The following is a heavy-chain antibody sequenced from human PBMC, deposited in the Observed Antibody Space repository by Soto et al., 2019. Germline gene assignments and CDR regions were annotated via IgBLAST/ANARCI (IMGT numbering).Heavy chain of an antibody. CDR2: INHSGST. Sequence: QVQLQQWGAGLLKPSETLSLTCAVYGGSFSGYYWSWIRQPPGKGLEWIGEINHSGSTNYNQSLKSRVSISVDTSKNQFSLKLSSVTAADTAVYYCARDLRNYCSGGSCYLGYYFDYWGQGTLVTVSS. D-gene: IGHD2-15*01. V-gene: IGHV4-34*01. J-gene: IGHJ4*02. CDR1: GGSFSGYY. CDR3: ARDLRNYCSGGSCYLGYYFDY.